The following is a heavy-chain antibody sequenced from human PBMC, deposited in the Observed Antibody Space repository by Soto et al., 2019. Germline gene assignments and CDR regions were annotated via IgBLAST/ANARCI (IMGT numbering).Heavy chain of an antibody. Sequence: ASVKVSCKTSGYTFTSYGISWVRQAPGQGLEWMGWISAYNGNTNYAQKLQGRVTMTTDTSTSTAYMELRSLRSDDTAVYYCARVSRNYDFWSGYYVEYYFDYWGQGTLVTVSS. CDR2: ISAYNGNT. D-gene: IGHD3-3*01. CDR1: GYTFTSYG. CDR3: ARVSRNYDFWSGYYVEYYFDY. V-gene: IGHV1-18*04. J-gene: IGHJ4*02.